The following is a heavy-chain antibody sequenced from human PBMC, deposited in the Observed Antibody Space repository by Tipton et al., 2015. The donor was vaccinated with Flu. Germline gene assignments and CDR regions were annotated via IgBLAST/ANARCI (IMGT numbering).Heavy chain of an antibody. CDR2: MSHSGRT. J-gene: IGHJ4*02. CDR1: GASVGGPYC. D-gene: IGHD3-10*01. CDR3: ARLTYYYGSGTSDC. V-gene: IGHV4-38-2*01. Sequence: TLSLTCSVSGASVGGPYCWGWVRQPPGKGLEWIGSMSHSGRTYYNPSLKSRVTISADTWKTQFSLKLGSVTAADTAVYYCARLTYYYGSGTSDCWGQGTLLTVSS.